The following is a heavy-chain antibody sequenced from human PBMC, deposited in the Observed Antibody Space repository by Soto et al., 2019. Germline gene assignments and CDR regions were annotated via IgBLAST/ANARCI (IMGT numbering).Heavy chain of an antibody. CDR3: ARSSLWFGELSPTFDY. J-gene: IGHJ4*02. Sequence: GGSLRLSCAASGFTFSSYWMHWVRQAPGKGLVWVSRINSDGSSTSYADSVKGRFTISRDNAKNTLYLQMNSLRAEDTAVYYCARSSLWFGELSPTFDYWGQGTLVTVSS. D-gene: IGHD3-10*01. V-gene: IGHV3-74*01. CDR1: GFTFSSYW. CDR2: INSDGSST.